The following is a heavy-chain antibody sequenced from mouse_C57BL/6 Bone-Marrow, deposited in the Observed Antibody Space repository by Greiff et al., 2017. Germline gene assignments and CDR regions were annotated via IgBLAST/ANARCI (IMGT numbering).Heavy chain of an antibody. D-gene: IGHD2-5*01. V-gene: IGHV1-50*01. J-gene: IGHJ3*01. CDR3: ESGGASYYSNLAY. Sequence: VQLQQPGAELVKPGASVKLSCKASGFTFTSYWMQWVKQRPGQGLEWIGEIDPSDSYTNYNQKVKGKATLTVDTSANTAYMQHSSLTSEDSAVYYCESGGASYYSNLAYWGQGTLVTGSA. CDR1: GFTFTSYW. CDR2: IDPSDSYT.